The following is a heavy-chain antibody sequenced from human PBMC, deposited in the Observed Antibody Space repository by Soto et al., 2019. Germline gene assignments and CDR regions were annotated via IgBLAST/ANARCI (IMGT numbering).Heavy chain of an antibody. Sequence: EVQLLESGGGLVQPGGSLRLSCAVSGFTFSSYALSWVRQAPGKGLEWVSAISGSGGSTYYEDCVKGRFTIPRDNSKNTLYLQMNSLRAEDTAVYYCAKDPYWVSSSSLYFDYWGQGTLVTVSS. CDR2: ISGSGGST. D-gene: IGHD6-6*01. J-gene: IGHJ4*02. CDR3: AKDPYWVSSSSLYFDY. CDR1: GFTFSSYA. V-gene: IGHV3-23*01.